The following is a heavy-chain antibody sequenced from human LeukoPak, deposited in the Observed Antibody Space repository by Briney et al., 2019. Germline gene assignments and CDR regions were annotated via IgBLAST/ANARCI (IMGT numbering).Heavy chain of an antibody. V-gene: IGHV1-2*02. Sequence: GESLKISCKGSGYTFTGYFMHWVRQAPGQGLEWMGWINPNSGGTNYAQKFQGRVTMTRDTSISTAYMELSRLRSDDTAVYYCASPRNPINYGGNSGDAFDIWGQGTMVTVSS. CDR3: ASPRNPINYGGNSGDAFDI. J-gene: IGHJ3*02. CDR2: INPNSGGT. D-gene: IGHD4-23*01. CDR1: GYTFTGYF.